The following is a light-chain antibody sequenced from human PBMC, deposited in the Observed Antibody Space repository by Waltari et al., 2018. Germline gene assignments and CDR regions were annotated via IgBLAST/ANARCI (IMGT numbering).Light chain of an antibody. V-gene: IGKV1-5*03. CDR3: QQYNSYSYT. CDR1: ERINLY. J-gene: IGKJ2*01. Sequence: EIHMPQSPSPLSASVGDKVTISCRASERINLYLAWFQQKPGKAPKSLIYQTSILESGVPSRFSGSGSGTEFNLTISSLQPDDFATYYCQQYNSYSYTFGQGTKLEI. CDR2: QTS.